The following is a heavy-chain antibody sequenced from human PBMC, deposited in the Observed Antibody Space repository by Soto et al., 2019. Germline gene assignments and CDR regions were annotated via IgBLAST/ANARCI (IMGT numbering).Heavy chain of an antibody. J-gene: IGHJ5*02. CDR1: SGSISSNY. Sequence: QVQLQESGPGLVKPSETLSLTCTASSGSISSNYWSWIRQPPGKGLEWIGYISSSGSTSYNASLQRRVSISVDTSMSQISLRLTSVTAADTAVYYCATVRRARHRTFYFDPWGRGTLVTVSS. D-gene: IGHD2-8*01. CDR3: ATVRRARHRTFYFDP. V-gene: IGHV4-59*01. CDR2: ISSSGST.